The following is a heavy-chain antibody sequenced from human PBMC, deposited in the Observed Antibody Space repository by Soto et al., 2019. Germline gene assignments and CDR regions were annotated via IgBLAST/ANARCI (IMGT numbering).Heavy chain of an antibody. CDR2: INTQTGAS. J-gene: IGHJ4*02. V-gene: IGHV1-2*07. CDR1: GYTFTDHY. Sequence: QEQLVQSGAEVRKPGASVKVSCKASGYTFTDHYVHWVRQAPGQGLEWMGWINTQTGASKYLYKFQGRVTMTRDTSISTAYMELSRLRADDTAVYSCAREFAVKTLLNSGSLHGDSWGQATLVTVSP. CDR3: AREFAVKTLLNSGSLHGDS. D-gene: IGHD1-26*01.